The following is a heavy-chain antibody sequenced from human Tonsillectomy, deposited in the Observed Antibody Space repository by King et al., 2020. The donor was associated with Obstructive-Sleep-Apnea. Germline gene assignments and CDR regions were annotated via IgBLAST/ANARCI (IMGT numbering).Heavy chain of an antibody. CDR2: INRDGTTT. CDR3: AKEILGSGSWADWDC. CDR1: GFTFSTHW. D-gene: IGHD3-10*01. J-gene: IGHJ4*02. Sequence: VQLVESGGGLAQPGGSLRLSCAASGFTFSTHWMHWVRQVPGKGLVWVSRINRDGTTTTYADSVKGRFTISRDNAKNTLYLQMSSLRVEDTAVYFCAKEILGSGSWADWDCWGQGALVSVSS. V-gene: IGHV3-74*01.